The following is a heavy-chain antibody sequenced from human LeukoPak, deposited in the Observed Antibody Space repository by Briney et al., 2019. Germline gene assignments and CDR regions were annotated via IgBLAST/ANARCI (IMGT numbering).Heavy chain of an antibody. Sequence: GGTPRLSCAASGLTGSSNYLSWVRQAPGKGLEWVLVIYSGGSTYYADSVKGRFTISRDNSKNTLYLQMNSLRAEDTAVYYCAGGYSGAAAGTFDYWGQGTLVTVSS. D-gene: IGHD6-13*01. CDR3: AGGYSGAAAGTFDY. CDR1: GLTGSSNY. CDR2: IYSGGST. J-gene: IGHJ4*02. V-gene: IGHV3-53*01.